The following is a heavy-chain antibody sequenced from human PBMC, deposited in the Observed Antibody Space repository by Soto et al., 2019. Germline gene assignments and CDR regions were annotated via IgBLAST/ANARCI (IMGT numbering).Heavy chain of an antibody. V-gene: IGHV4-59*01. CDR2: IYYSGST. D-gene: IGHD3-9*01. CDR3: ARAPDYDILTGYYGNWFDP. CDR1: GGSISSYY. Sequence: PSETLSLTCTVSGGSISSYYWSWIRQPPWKGLEWIGYIYYSGSTNYNPSLKSRVTISVDTSKNQFSLKLSSVTAADTAVYYCARAPDYDILTGYYGNWFDPWGQGTLVTV. J-gene: IGHJ5*02.